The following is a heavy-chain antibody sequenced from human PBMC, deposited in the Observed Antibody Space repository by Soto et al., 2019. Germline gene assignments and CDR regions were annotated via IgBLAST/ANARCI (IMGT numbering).Heavy chain of an antibody. J-gene: IGHJ4*01. V-gene: IGHV3-30*03. CDR2: ISYDGSNK. Sequence: QVQLVESGGGVVQPGRSLRLSCAASGFTFRSYGMHWVRQAPAKGLEWVAVISYDGSNKYYADSVKGRFTISRDNSKNSLQLQMSSLRDEDTAVYFCARVAYGNGWIFDYWGQGTLVTVSS. D-gene: IGHD6-19*01. CDR3: ARVAYGNGWIFDY. CDR1: GFTFRSYG.